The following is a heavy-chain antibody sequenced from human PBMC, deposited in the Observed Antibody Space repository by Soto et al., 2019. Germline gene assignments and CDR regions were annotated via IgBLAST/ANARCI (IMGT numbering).Heavy chain of an antibody. CDR3: AAGGGLPRYY. CDR1: GGSISSGGYY. D-gene: IGHD5-12*01. V-gene: IGHV4-31*03. J-gene: IGHJ4*02. Sequence: SETLSLTCTVSGGSISSGGYYWNWIRQHPGKGLEWIGYIYYSGSTYYNPSLKSRVTISVDRSKNQFSLKLSSVTAADTVVYYCAAGGGLPRYYWGQGTLVTVS. CDR2: IYYSGST.